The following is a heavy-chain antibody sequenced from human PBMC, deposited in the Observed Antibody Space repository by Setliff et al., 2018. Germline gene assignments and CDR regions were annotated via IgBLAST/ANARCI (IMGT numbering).Heavy chain of an antibody. D-gene: IGHD6-6*01. CDR1: GGTFSDYH. CDR3: ARGRNIAARLLDS. J-gene: IGHJ4*02. CDR2: INHRGST. V-gene: IGHV4-34*01. Sequence: SETLSLTCAAYGGTFSDYHWTWIRQSPEKGLEWIGDINHRGSTNYNPSLKSRVTISIDTSKDQFSLKLISMTAADTAVYYCARGRNIAARLLDSWGQGTLVTVS.